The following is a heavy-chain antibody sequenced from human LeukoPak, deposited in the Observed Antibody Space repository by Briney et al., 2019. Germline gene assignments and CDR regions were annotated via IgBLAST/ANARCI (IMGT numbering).Heavy chain of an antibody. Sequence: GGSLRLSCAASGFTFSSYSMNWVRQAPGKGLEWVSYISSRSATIYYADSVKGRFTISRDNAKNSLYLQMNSLRAEDTAVYYCAREDYGDSPAFDVWGQGTMVTVST. CDR3: AREDYGDSPAFDV. D-gene: IGHD4-17*01. V-gene: IGHV3-48*01. CDR1: GFTFSSYS. CDR2: ISSRSATI. J-gene: IGHJ3*01.